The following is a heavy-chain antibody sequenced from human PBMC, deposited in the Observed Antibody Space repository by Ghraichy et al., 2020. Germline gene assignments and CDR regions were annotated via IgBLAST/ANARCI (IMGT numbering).Heavy chain of an antibody. Sequence: GSLRLSCVGSEFTFSSYSMNWVRQAPGKGLEWVSYITSSSRFISYADSVKGRFTVSRDNGQNSLYLQMKSLRDEDTAVYYCARGSTVVRYYYYDGMDVWGQRTTVAVSS. V-gene: IGHV3-48*02. CDR2: ITSSSRFI. CDR1: EFTFSSYS. D-gene: IGHD4-23*01. CDR3: ARGSTVVRYYYYDGMDV. J-gene: IGHJ6*02.